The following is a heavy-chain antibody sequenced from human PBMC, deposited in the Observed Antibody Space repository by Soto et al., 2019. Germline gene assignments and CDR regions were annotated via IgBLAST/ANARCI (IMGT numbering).Heavy chain of an antibody. CDR1: GYSFTSYW. CDR2: IYPGDSDT. V-gene: IGHV5-51*01. D-gene: IGHD3-22*01. CDR3: ARTYYDSSGYYNWLDP. Sequence: PGESLKISCKGSGYSFTSYWIGWVRQMPGKGLEWMGIIYPGDSDTRYSPSFQGQVTISADKSISTAYLQWSSLKASDTAMYYCARTYYDSSGYYNWLDPWGQGNLVTISS. J-gene: IGHJ5*02.